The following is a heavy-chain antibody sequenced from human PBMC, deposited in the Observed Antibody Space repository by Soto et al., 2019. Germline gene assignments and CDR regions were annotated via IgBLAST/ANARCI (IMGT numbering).Heavy chain of an antibody. CDR2: ISGSGGST. J-gene: IGHJ6*02. CDR1: GFTFSSYA. Sequence: GGSLRLSCAASGFTFSSYAMSWVRQAPGKGLEWVSAISGSGGSTYYADSVKGRFTISRDNSKNTLCLQMNSLRAEDTAVYYCAKSRDGYNRYYYYGMDVWGQGTTVTVSS. V-gene: IGHV3-23*01. D-gene: IGHD5-12*01. CDR3: AKSRDGYNRYYYYGMDV.